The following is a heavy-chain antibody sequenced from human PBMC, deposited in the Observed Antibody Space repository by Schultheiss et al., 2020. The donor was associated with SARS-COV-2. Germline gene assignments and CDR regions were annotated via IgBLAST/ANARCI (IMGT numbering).Heavy chain of an antibody. CDR1: GGSASSGSYY. J-gene: IGHJ5*02. V-gene: IGHV4-61*01. CDR3: ARLRPNILGYCSTTSCYVEPWFDP. CDR2: IYYSGST. Sequence: SETLSLTCTVSGGSASSGSYYWSWIRQPPGKGLEWIGYIYYSGSTNYNPSLKSRVTISVDTSKNQFSLKLSSVTAADTAVYYCARLRPNILGYCSTTSCYVEPWFDPWGQGNLVTVSS. D-gene: IGHD2-2*01.